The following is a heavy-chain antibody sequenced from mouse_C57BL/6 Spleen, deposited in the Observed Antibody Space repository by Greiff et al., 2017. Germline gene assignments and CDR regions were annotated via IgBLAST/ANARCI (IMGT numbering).Heavy chain of an antibody. J-gene: IGHJ2*01. CDR2: IDPETGGT. CDR1: GYTFTDYE. CDR3: TRIGSKGYFDY. D-gene: IGHD2-5*01. V-gene: IGHV1-15*01. Sequence: VHLVESGAELVRPGASVTLSCKASGYTFTDYEMHWVKQTPVHGLEWIGAIDPETGGTAYNQKFKGKAILTADKSSSTAYMELRSLTSEDSAVYYCTRIGSKGYFDYWGQGTTLTVSS.